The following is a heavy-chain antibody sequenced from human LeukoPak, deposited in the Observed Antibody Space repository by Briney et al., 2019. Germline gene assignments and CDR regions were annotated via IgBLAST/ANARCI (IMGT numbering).Heavy chain of an antibody. D-gene: IGHD1-26*01. V-gene: IGHV3-11*04. CDR2: ISSSGSTI. Sequence: GGSLRLSCAASGFTFSDYYMSWIRQAPGKGLEWVSSISSSGSTIYYADSVKGRFTISRDNAKNSLYLQMNSLSPDDTAVYFCARDPYSGHYGDYYYYYMDVWGKGTTVTISS. CDR3: ARDPYSGHYGDYYYYYMDV. J-gene: IGHJ6*03. CDR1: GFTFSDYY.